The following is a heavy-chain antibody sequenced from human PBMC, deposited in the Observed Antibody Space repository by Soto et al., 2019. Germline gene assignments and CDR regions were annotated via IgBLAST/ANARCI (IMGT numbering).Heavy chain of an antibody. CDR2: INHSGST. Sequence: SETLSLTCAVYGGSFSGYYWTWIRQPPGKGLEWIGEINHSGSTNYNPSLKSRVTISVDTSKNQFSLKLSSVTAADTAAYYCARGNGYDDYYYYYGMDVWGQGTTVTVSS. CDR1: GGSFSGYY. V-gene: IGHV4-34*01. D-gene: IGHD5-12*01. CDR3: ARGNGYDDYYYYYGMDV. J-gene: IGHJ6*02.